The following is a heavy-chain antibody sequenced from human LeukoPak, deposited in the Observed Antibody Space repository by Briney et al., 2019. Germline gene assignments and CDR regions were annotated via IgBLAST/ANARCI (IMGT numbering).Heavy chain of an antibody. CDR3: ARALKRVGNWFDP. CDR1: GYAFTAYH. CDR2: MNPNSGNT. V-gene: IGHV1-8*01. Sequence: ASVKVSCKASGYAFTAYHMHWVRQAPGQGLEWTGWMNPNSGNTGYAQKFQGRVTMTRNTSISTAYMELSSLRSEDTAVYYCARALKRVGNWFDPWGQGTLVTVSS. D-gene: IGHD6-25*01. J-gene: IGHJ5*02.